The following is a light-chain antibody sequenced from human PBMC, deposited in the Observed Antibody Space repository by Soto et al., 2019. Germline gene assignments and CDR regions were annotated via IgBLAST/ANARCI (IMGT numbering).Light chain of an antibody. CDR3: QHYDNFPIT. Sequence: DIQMTQSPSSLSASVGDRVTITSQASQDITNYLNWYQQKSGQAPKLLIYDASNLETGVPSRVSGSGSWTDFTFNIMSLQTEDMATYYCQHYDNFPITFGGGTKVEIK. V-gene: IGKV1-33*01. CDR2: DAS. CDR1: QDITNY. J-gene: IGKJ4*01.